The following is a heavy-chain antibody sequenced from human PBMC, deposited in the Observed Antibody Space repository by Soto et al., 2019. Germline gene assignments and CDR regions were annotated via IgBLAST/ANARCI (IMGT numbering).Heavy chain of an antibody. V-gene: IGHV3-33*01. CDR2: IWYDGSNK. J-gene: IGHJ6*03. D-gene: IGHD3-10*01. CDR3: ARDIYGSGSFLTYYYYYYYMDV. Sequence: GGSLRLSCAASGFTFSSYGMHWVRQAPGKGLEWVAVIWYDGSNKYYADSVKGRFTISRDNSKNTLYLQMNSLRAEDTAVYYCARDIYGSGSFLTYYYYYYYMDVWGKGTTVTVSS. CDR1: GFTFSSYG.